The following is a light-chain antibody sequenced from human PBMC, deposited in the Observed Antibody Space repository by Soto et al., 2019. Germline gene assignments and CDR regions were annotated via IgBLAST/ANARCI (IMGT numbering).Light chain of an antibody. CDR1: QSLLHITGETF. CDR2: EVS. CDR3: MQSTQLPPT. Sequence: DVVMTQTPLSLSVAPGQPASISCKSSQSLLHITGETFLFWYLQKPGQSPQLLIYEVSTRVSGVPDRFSGSVSGTDFTLEISRVETDDVGIYYCMQSTQLPPTFGQGTRLEI. J-gene: IGKJ5*01. V-gene: IGKV2D-29*02.